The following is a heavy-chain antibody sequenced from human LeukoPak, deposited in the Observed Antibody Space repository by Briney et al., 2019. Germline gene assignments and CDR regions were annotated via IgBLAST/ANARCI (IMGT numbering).Heavy chain of an antibody. CDR3: AKDLCSDASCSSRGIDY. D-gene: IGHD2-15*01. CDR2: ISDSGENT. V-gene: IGHV3-23*01. Sequence: PGGSLRLSCAASGFTFSNFAMSWVRQAPGKGLEWVSAISDSGENTYYADSVKGRFTASKDNSKSTLYLQMNSLRAEDTAIYYCAKDLCSDASCSSRGIDYWGQGTLVTVSS. J-gene: IGHJ4*02. CDR1: GFTFSNFA.